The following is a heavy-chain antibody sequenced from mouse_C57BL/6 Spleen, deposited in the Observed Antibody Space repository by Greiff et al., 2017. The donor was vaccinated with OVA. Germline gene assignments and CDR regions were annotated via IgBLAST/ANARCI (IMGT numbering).Heavy chain of an antibody. D-gene: IGHD1-1*01. CDR1: GYTFTSYW. V-gene: IGHV1-52*01. CDR2: IDPSDSAT. CDR3: ARYYYGSGGYFDV. Sequence: QVQLQQPGAELVRPGSSVKLSCKASGYTFTSYWMHWVKQRPIQGLEWIGNIDPSDSATHYNQKFKDKATLTVDKSSSTAYMQLSSLTSEDSAVYYCARYYYGSGGYFDVWGTGTTVTVSS. J-gene: IGHJ1*03.